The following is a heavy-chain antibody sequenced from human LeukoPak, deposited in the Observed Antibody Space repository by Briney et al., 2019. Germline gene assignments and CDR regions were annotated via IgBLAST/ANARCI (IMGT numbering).Heavy chain of an antibody. J-gene: IGHJ4*02. CDR1: GGSISSSSYY. D-gene: IGHD3-16*02. Sequence: SETLSLTCTVSGGSISSSSYYWGWIRQPPGKGLEWIGIIYNSGSTNYNPSLKSRVTISVDTSKNQFSLKLSSLTAAATAVYYCARGTVWGSYRSPRAPDYFDYWGQGTLVTVSS. CDR2: IYNSGST. CDR3: ARGTVWGSYRSPRAPDYFDY. V-gene: IGHV4-39*07.